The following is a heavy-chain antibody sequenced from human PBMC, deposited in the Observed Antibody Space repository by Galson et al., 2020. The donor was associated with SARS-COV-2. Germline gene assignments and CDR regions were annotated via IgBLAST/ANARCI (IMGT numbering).Heavy chain of an antibody. Sequence: ASVKVSCKASGYTFTSYYMHWVRQAPGQGLEWMGIINPSGGSTSYAQKFQGRVTMTRDTSTSTVYMELSSLRSEDTAVYYCARDDTRRSVITMIVVVKGNFDYWGQGTLVTVSS. J-gene: IGHJ4*02. CDR1: GYTFTSYY. CDR3: ARDDTRRSVITMIVVVKGNFDY. D-gene: IGHD3-22*01. V-gene: IGHV1-46*01. CDR2: INPSGGST.